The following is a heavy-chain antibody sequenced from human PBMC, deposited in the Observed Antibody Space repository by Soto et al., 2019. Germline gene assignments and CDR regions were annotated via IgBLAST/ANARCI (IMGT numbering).Heavy chain of an antibody. CDR3: VREAPCYNGVCQFDY. CDR2: ISSSATTI. J-gene: IGHJ4*02. CDR1: GFTFSPYE. D-gene: IGHD2-8*01. Sequence: PVGSLRLSCAASGFTFSPYEMNWVRQAPGKGLEWISYISSSATTIHYADSVKGRFTISRDNAKKSLYLQMNSLRAEDTAVYYCVREAPCYNGVCQFDYWGQGTLVTVSS. V-gene: IGHV3-48*03.